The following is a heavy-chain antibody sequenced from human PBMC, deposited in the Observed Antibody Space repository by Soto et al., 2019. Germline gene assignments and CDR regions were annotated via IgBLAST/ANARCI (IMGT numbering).Heavy chain of an antibody. J-gene: IGHJ6*02. CDR3: ARDLGYCISPSCYAGGGGLGGPNYYYYGMDV. V-gene: IGHV3-30-3*01. Sequence: QVQLVESGGGVVQPGRSLRLSCAASGFTFSSYAMHWVRQAPGKGLEWVAVISYDGSNKYYADSVKGRFTISRDNSKNTMYMQMNSLGGEDTAVYYCARDLGYCISPSCYAGGGGLGGPNYYYYGMDVWGQGTTVTVSS. CDR1: GFTFSSYA. D-gene: IGHD2-2*01. CDR2: ISYDGSNK.